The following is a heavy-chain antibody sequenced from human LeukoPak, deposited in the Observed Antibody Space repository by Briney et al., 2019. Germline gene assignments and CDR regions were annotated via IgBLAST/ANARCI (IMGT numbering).Heavy chain of an antibody. CDR2: IYPGGSDT. D-gene: IGHD2-2*03. CDR3: ASQTTQMDIVVVPAAWDY. CDR1: GYSFTSYW. V-gene: IGHV5-51*01. Sequence: GESLKISCKGSGYSFTSYWIGWVRQMPGKGLEWMGIIYPGGSDTRYSPSFQGQVTFSADKSIITAYLQWSSLKASDTAMYYCASQTTQMDIVVVPAAWDYWGQGTLVTVSS. J-gene: IGHJ4*02.